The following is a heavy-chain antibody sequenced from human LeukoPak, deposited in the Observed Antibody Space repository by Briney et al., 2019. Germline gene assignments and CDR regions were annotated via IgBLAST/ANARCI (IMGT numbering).Heavy chain of an antibody. CDR1: GFTFSSYS. J-gene: IGHJ6*02. CDR2: ISSSSSTI. Sequence: PGRSLRLSCAASGFTFSSYSMNWVRQAPGKGLEWVSYISSSSSTIYYADSVKGRFTISRDNAKNSLYLQMNSLRAEDTAVYYCAREYSSGWPLYYYYGMDVWGQGTTVTVSS. V-gene: IGHV3-48*01. CDR3: AREYSSGWPLYYYYGMDV. D-gene: IGHD6-19*01.